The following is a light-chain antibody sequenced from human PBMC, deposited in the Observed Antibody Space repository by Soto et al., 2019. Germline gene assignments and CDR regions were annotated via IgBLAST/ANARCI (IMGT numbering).Light chain of an antibody. J-gene: IGLJ2*01. Sequence: SYELTQSPSVSVSPGQTANITCSGDKLGDKYAFGYQQKPVQSPVMVIYQDNKRPSGIPERFSCSNSGNTATLTISGTQSMDEADYYCQAWDSSSVVFGGGTKLTVL. CDR1: KLGDKY. CDR2: QDN. CDR3: QAWDSSSVV. V-gene: IGLV3-1*01.